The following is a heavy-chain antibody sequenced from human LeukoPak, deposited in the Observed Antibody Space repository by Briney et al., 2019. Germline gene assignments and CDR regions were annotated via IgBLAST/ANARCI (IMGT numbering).Heavy chain of an antibody. D-gene: IGHD6-6*01. CDR1: GYTFTGYY. Sequence: ASVKVSCKASGYTFTGYYMHWVRQAPGQGLEWMGWINPNSGGTNYAQKFQGRVTMTRDTSISTAYMKLSRLRSDETAVYYCARDAGSSARGTSWFDPWGPGTLVTVSS. CDR3: ARDAGSSARGTSWFDP. V-gene: IGHV1-2*02. CDR2: INPNSGGT. J-gene: IGHJ5*02.